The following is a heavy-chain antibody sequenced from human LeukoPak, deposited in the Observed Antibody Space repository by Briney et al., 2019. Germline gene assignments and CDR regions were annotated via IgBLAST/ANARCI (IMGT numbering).Heavy chain of an antibody. Sequence: GASVKVSCKASGYTLNNYGINWVRQAPGQELEWMGWISTYNDNTNYAQKLQGRVTMTTDTSTSTAYMELRSLTSDDTAVYYCARVVFEVGFQFDFWGQGTLVTVSS. CDR1: GYTLNNYG. CDR3: ARVVFEVGFQFDF. V-gene: IGHV1-18*01. J-gene: IGHJ4*02. CDR2: ISTYNDNT. D-gene: IGHD1-26*01.